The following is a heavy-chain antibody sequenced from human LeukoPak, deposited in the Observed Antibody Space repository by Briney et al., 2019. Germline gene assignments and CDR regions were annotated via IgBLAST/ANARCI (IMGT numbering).Heavy chain of an antibody. V-gene: IGHV3-21*01. Sequence: GGSLRLSCAASGFTFSSYWMSWVRQAPGEGLEWLSSISTSSSYIYYADSVKGRFTISRDNAKNSLYLQMNSLRAEDTAVYYCARGALYQYYLDYWGWGQGTLVTVSS. J-gene: IGHJ4*02. CDR3: ARGALYQYYLDYWG. D-gene: IGHD4-17*01. CDR2: ISTSSSYI. CDR1: GFTFSSYW.